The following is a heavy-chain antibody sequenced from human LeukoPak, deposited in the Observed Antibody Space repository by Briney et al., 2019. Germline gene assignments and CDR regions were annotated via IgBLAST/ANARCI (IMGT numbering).Heavy chain of an antibody. V-gene: IGHV3-23*01. CDR2: ISGSGGST. CDR3: AKDSKRLSSSGYSPFFDY. J-gene: IGHJ4*02. D-gene: IGHD3-22*01. Sequence: PGGSLRLSCAASGFTFSSYAMSWVRQAPGKGLEWVSAISGSGGSTYYADSVKGRFTISRDNSKNTLYLQMNSLRAEDTAVYYCAKDSKRLSSSGYSPFFDYWGQGTLVTVSS. CDR1: GFTFSSYA.